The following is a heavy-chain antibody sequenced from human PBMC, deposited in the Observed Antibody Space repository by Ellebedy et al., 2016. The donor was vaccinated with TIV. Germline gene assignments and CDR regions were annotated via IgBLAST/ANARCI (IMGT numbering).Heavy chain of an antibody. V-gene: IGHV4-34*01. CDR2: INHNENT. D-gene: IGHD3-10*01. CDR3: ARVGLYYSYYYIDV. J-gene: IGHJ6*03. Sequence: SETLSLTXTVHGGSFRGFYYNWIRQRPGKGLEWLGQINHNENTNYNPSLQSRVTLSVDTSKDQFSLSLFSVTAADTGVYYCARVGLYYSYYYIDVWGEGVTVTVSS. CDR1: GGSFRGFY.